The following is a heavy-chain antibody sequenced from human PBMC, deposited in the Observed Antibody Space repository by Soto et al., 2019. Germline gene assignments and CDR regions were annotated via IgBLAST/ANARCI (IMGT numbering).Heavy chain of an antibody. CDR2: ISNSGGST. Sequence: EVQLLESGGGLVQPGGSLRLSCAASGFTFSNYPMSWVRQAPGKGLEWVSTISNSGGSTYYADSVKGRFTISRDNSENTLYLQMNSLRAEDTVIYYCANYSAKCVAVAGTLWYFDSWGQGILVTVTS. D-gene: IGHD6-19*01. J-gene: IGHJ4*02. CDR1: GFTFSNYP. V-gene: IGHV3-23*01. CDR3: ANYSAKCVAVAGTLWYFDS.